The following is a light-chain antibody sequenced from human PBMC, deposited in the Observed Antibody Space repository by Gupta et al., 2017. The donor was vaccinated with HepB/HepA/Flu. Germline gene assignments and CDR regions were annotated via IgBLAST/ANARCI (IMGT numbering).Light chain of an antibody. CDR2: SND. Sequence: QSVLTQPHSVSGTTGQKDAISYSGGSSNIGNHVVNWYQQVPGTSPKLLIYSNDQRPSGVPGRFSGSKSGTSASLAISGLQSEDEAVYYCASWDFTLGVAVIGGGTRLSVL. J-gene: IGLJ2*01. CDR3: ASWDFTLGVAV. V-gene: IGLV1-44*01. CDR1: SSNIGNHV.